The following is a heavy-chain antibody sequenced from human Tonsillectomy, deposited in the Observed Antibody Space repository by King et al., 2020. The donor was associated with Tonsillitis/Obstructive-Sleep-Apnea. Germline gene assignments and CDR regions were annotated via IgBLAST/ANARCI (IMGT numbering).Heavy chain of an antibody. CDR3: AHTWYASSSSGYFDY. V-gene: IGHV2-5*02. Sequence: TLKESAPTLVKPTETLTLTCTFSGVSLSTSGVGVGWIRQPPGKALEWLATIYWDDDKPYSPSLKSRLSITKDTSKNQVVLTMTNMDPVDTGTYYCAHTWYASSSSGYFDYWGQGTLVTVSS. J-gene: IGHJ4*02. CDR2: IYWDDDK. D-gene: IGHD6-6*01. CDR1: GVSLSTSGVG.